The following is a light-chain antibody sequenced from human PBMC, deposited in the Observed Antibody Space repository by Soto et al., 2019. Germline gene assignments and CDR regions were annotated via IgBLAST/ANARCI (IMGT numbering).Light chain of an antibody. CDR3: CSYAGSYTFVV. CDR1: SSDVGGYNY. Sequence: QSALTQPRSVYGSPGQSVTISCTGTSSDVGGYNYVSWYQQHPGKAPKLMIYDVSNRPSGFPDRFSGSKSGNTASLTISGVQAEDEADYYCCSYAGSYTFVVFGGGAKRTVL. CDR2: DVS. J-gene: IGLJ2*01. V-gene: IGLV2-11*01.